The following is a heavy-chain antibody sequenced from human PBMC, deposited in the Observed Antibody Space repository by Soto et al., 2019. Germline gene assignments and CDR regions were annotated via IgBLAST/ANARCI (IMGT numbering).Heavy chain of an antibody. CDR3: ARDPVYYDFWSGYYWGNWFDP. CDR1: GYTFTGYY. V-gene: IGHV1-2*02. J-gene: IGHJ5*02. CDR2: INPNSGGT. Sequence: ASVKVSCKASGYTFTGYYMHWVRQAPGQGLEWMGWINPNSGGTNYAQKLQGRVTMTRDTSISTAYMELSRLRSDDTAVYYCARDPVYYDFWSGYYWGNWFDPWGQGTLVTVSS. D-gene: IGHD3-3*01.